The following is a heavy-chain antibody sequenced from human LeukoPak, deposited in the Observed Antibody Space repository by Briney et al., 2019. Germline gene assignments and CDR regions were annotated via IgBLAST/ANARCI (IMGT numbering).Heavy chain of an antibody. CDR3: ARARSTSRYKTLGGFDP. CDR1: GGSFSGYY. Sequence: SETLSLTRAVYGGSFSGYYWSWIRQPPGKGLEWIGEINHSGSTNYNPSLKSRVTISVDTSKNQFSLKLSSVTAADTAVYYCARARSTSRYKTLGGFDPWGQGTLVTVSS. D-gene: IGHD2-2*02. J-gene: IGHJ5*02. CDR2: INHSGST. V-gene: IGHV4-34*01.